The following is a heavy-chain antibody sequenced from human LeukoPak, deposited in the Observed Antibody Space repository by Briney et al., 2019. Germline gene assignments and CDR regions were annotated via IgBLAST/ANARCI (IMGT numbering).Heavy chain of an antibody. V-gene: IGHV3-74*01. D-gene: IGHD5-24*01. CDR3: ARAREMATNHNADT. CDR1: GFTFSNYA. CDR2: INSDGTST. Sequence: GGSLRLSCVASGFTFSNYAMTWVRQAPGKGLVWVSRINSDGTSTSYADSVKGRFTISRDNAKNTLYLQMNSLRAEDTAVYYCARAREMATNHNADTWGQGTLVTVSS. J-gene: IGHJ5*02.